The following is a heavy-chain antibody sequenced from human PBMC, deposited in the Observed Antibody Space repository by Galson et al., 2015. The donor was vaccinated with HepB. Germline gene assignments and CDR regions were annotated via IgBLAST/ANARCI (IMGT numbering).Heavy chain of an antibody. D-gene: IGHD6-13*01. V-gene: IGHV5-51*01. J-gene: IGHJ6*02. CDR1: GYSFTSYW. CDR3: ARRWQGYSSSLLNYCYGMDV. Sequence: QSGAEVKKPGESLKISCKGSGYSFTSYWIGWVRQMPGKGLEWMGIIYPGDSDTRYSPSFQGQVTISADKSISTAYLQWSSLKASDNAMYYCARRWQGYSSSLLNYCYGMDVWGQGTTVTVSS. CDR2: IYPGDSDT.